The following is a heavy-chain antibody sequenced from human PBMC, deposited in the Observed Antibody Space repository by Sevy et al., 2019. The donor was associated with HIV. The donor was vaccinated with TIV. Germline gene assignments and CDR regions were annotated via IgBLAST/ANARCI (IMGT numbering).Heavy chain of an antibody. D-gene: IGHD3-3*01. CDR2: INPNRGGT. J-gene: IGHJ6*02. Sequence: SSVKVSCKAYGYTFSDYYMHWVRQAPGQGLEWMGWINPNRGGTNYAHKFQGRVTMTRDTSISTAYMELSSLRSDDTAIYYCARGMSAYLLANGMDVWGQGTTVTVSS. CDR1: GYTFSDYY. V-gene: IGHV1-2*07. CDR3: ARGMSAYLLANGMDV.